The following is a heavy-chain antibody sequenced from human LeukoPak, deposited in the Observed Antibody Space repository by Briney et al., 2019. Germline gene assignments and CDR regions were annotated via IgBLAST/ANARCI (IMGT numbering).Heavy chain of an antibody. J-gene: IGHJ4*02. CDR2: ISGTGGTT. Sequence: GGSLRLSCAASGFTFSNYAMTWVRQVPGKGLEWVSGISGTGGTTNYADPVKGRFTISRDNSKNTLYLQMSSLRAEDMAVYYCAGRSSWTLYFDYWGQGTLVTVSS. V-gene: IGHV3-23*01. D-gene: IGHD6-13*01. CDR3: AGRSSWTLYFDY. CDR1: GFTFSNYA.